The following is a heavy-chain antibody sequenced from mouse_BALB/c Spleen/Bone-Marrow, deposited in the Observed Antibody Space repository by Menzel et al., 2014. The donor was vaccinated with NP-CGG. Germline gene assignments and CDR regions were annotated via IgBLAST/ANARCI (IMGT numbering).Heavy chain of an antibody. J-gene: IGHJ4*01. CDR3: ARGNYEAMDY. V-gene: IGHV1-7*01. Sequence: VQLQQSGAELAKPGASVKMSCKASDYTFTSYWMHWVKQRPGQGLEWIGYINPSTGYTEYNQKFKDKATLTADKSSSTAYMQLSSLTSEDSAVYYCARGNYEAMDYWGQGTSVTVSS. CDR1: DYTFTSYW. CDR2: INPSTGYT. D-gene: IGHD2-1*01.